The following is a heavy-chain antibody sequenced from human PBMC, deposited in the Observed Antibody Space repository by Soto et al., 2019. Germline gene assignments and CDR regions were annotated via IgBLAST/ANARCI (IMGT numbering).Heavy chain of an antibody. CDR2: IIPILGIA. Sequence: QVQLVQSGAEVKKPGSSVKVSCKASGGTFSSYTISWVRQAPGQGLEWMGRIIPILGIANYAPKFQGRVTITADKSTSTAYMELSSLRSEDTAVYYCARAPNKEAYPDYWGQGTLVTVSS. CDR3: ARAPNKEAYPDY. J-gene: IGHJ4*02. CDR1: GGTFSSYT. V-gene: IGHV1-69*02.